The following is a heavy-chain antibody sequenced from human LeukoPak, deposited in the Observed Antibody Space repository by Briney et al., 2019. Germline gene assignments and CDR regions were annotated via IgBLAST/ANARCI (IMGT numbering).Heavy chain of an antibody. D-gene: IGHD2-2*01. J-gene: IGHJ6*03. CDR1: GGSFSGYY. V-gene: IGHV4-34*01. Sequence: KPSETLSFTCAVYGGSFSGYYWSWIRQPPGKGLEWIGEINHSGSTNYNPSLKSRVTISVDTSENQFSLKLSSVTAADTAVYYCARERGDIVVVPAAGYYYYYYMDVWGKGTTVTVSS. CDR2: INHSGST. CDR3: ARERGDIVVVPAAGYYYYYYMDV.